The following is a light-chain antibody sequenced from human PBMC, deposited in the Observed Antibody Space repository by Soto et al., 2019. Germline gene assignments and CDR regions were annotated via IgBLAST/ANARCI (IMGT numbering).Light chain of an antibody. CDR2: GAS. V-gene: IGKV3-20*01. CDR3: QQYGVSPLMYT. Sequence: EIVLMQSPGTLSLSPGERATLSCRASQSVANNYLAWYQQKPGQAPRFLIYGASSRAAGVPDRFSGSGSGTDFTLTITRLEPEDFTMYYCQQYGVSPLMYTFGQGTKLGVK. J-gene: IGKJ2*01. CDR1: QSVANNY.